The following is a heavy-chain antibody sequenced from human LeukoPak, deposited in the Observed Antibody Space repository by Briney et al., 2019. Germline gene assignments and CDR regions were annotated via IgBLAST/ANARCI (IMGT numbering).Heavy chain of an antibody. CDR3: VLWSPFDY. CDR1: GFTFSSYS. J-gene: IGHJ4*02. D-gene: IGHD2-21*01. V-gene: IGHV3-23*01. CDR2: ITSGVGIT. Sequence: GGSLRLSCAASGFTFSSYSMNWVRQAPGKGLEWVSIITSGVGITYYADSVKGRFTISRDNSKNTLYLQMNSLRDEDTAVYYCVLWSPFDYWGQGTLVTVSS.